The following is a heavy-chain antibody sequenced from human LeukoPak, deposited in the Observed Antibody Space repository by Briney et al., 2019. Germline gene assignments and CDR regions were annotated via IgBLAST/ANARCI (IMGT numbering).Heavy chain of an antibody. V-gene: IGHV3-15*01. Sequence: GGSLRLSCAASGFTVSSNYMTWVRQAPGKGLEWVGRIKSKTDGGTPDYATPVKGRFTIPRDDSKNTLYLQMNSLKTEDTAVYYCTGVSRSSWYDYWGQGTLVTVSS. D-gene: IGHD6-13*01. J-gene: IGHJ4*02. CDR1: GFTVSSNY. CDR3: TGVSRSSWYDY. CDR2: IKSKTDGGTP.